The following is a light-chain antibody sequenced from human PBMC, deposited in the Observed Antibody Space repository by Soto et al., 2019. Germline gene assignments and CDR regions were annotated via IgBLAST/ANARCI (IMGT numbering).Light chain of an antibody. J-gene: IGKJ4*01. Sequence: IVMTQSPATLSVSPWEGATLSCRASQKISSNLAWYQKQPGQAPRLLLYDASTRATGIPARFSGSGSGTEFTLTISSLQPEDFAVYYCQQYNNWPPLTFGGGTKVDIK. CDR2: DAS. CDR1: QKISSN. CDR3: QQYNNWPPLT. V-gene: IGKV3-15*01.